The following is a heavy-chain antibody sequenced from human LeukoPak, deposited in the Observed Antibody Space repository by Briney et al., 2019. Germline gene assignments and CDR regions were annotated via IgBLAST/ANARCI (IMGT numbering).Heavy chain of an antibody. CDR2: INHSGST. D-gene: IGHD6-13*01. CDR1: GGSFSGYY. J-gene: IGHJ4*02. CDR3: ATLEMPGIAAAGTDYFDY. Sequence: PSETLSLTCAVYGGSFSGYYWSWIRQPPGKGLEWIGEINHSGSTYYNPSLKSRVTISVDTSKNQFSLKLSSVTAADTAVYYCATLEMPGIAAAGTDYFDYWGQGTLVTVSS. V-gene: IGHV4-34*01.